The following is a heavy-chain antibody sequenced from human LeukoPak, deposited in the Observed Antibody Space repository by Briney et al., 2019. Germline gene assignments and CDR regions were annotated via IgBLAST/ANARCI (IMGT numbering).Heavy chain of an antibody. Sequence: GGSLRLSCAASGFTFSDYYMSWIRQAPGKGLEWISYISDSGSTIYYADSVEGRFTISRDNAKSSLYLQMNSLRAEDTAVYYCARVYIAEDYWGQGTLVTVSS. V-gene: IGHV3-11*01. J-gene: IGHJ4*02. D-gene: IGHD6-13*01. CDR3: ARVYIAEDY. CDR1: GFTFSDYY. CDR2: ISDSGSTI.